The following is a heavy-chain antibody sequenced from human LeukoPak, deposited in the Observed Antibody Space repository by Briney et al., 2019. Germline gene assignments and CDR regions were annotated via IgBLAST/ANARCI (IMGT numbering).Heavy chain of an antibody. CDR1: GFPFTSYA. V-gene: IGHV1-3*01. J-gene: IGHJ4*02. D-gene: IGHD3-22*01. CDR2: VNADNSNT. CDR3: ASSGLVYYDSSGYYAPLEY. Sequence: ASVKVSCKASGFPFTSYAIHWVRQAPGQRLEWMGWVNADNSNTKYSQEFQGRVTMTRDTSISTAYMELSRLRSDDTAVYYCASSGLVYYDSSGYYAPLEYWGQGTLVTVSS.